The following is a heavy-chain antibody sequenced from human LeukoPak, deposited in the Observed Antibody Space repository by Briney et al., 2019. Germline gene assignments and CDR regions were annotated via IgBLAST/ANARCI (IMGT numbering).Heavy chain of an antibody. V-gene: IGHV4-34*01. J-gene: IGHJ6*02. CDR2: INHSGST. CDR3: ARGRRYFDWSLDYGMDV. Sequence: SETLSLTCAVYGGSFSGYYWSWIRRPPGKGLEWIGEINHSGSTNYNPSLKSRVTISVDTSKNQFSLKLSSVTAADTAVYYCARGRRYFDWSLDYGMDVWGQGTTVTVSS. CDR1: GGSFSGYY. D-gene: IGHD3-9*01.